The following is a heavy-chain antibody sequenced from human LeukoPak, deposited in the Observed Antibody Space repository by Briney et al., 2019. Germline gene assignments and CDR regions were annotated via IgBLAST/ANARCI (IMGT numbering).Heavy chain of an antibody. D-gene: IGHD1-26*01. Sequence: GASVKVSCKASGYTFTGYYMHWVRHAPGQGLEWMGWINPNSGGTNYAQKFQGRVTMTRDTSLSTAYMELSRLRSDDTAVYYCARGVIAYSGSYQPNWFDPWGQGTLVTVSS. CDR1: GYTFTGYY. CDR2: INPNSGGT. CDR3: ARGVIAYSGSYQPNWFDP. V-gene: IGHV1-2*02. J-gene: IGHJ5*02.